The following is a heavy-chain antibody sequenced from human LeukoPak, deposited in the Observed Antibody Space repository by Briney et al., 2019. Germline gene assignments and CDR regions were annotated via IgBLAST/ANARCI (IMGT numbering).Heavy chain of an antibody. CDR2: IKQDGSEK. CDR1: GFSFSSYW. D-gene: IGHD3-22*01. Sequence: GGSLRLSCAASGFSFSSYWMSWVRQAPGKGLEWVANIKQDGSEKYYVDSVRGRFTISRDNAKNSLNLQMNSLRAEDTAVYYCAKLAYYESHFDYWGPGTLVTVSS. V-gene: IGHV3-7*01. J-gene: IGHJ4*02. CDR3: AKLAYYESHFDY.